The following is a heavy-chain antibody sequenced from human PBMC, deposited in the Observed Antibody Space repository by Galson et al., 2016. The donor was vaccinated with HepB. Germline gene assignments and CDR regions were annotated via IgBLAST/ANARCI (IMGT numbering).Heavy chain of an antibody. D-gene: IGHD5-18*01. J-gene: IGHJ4*02. CDR1: GFTFSTYG. V-gene: IGHV3-30*18. CDR3: AKPHPMYSHGATFLDY. Sequence: SLRLSCAASGFTFSTYGMHWVRQAPGKGLEWVAVISYDGSNKYYGDSVKGRFTSSRDNSKNTLYLQMNSLRPEDTAVCYCAKPHPMYSHGATFLDYWGQGTLVTVSS. CDR2: ISYDGSNK.